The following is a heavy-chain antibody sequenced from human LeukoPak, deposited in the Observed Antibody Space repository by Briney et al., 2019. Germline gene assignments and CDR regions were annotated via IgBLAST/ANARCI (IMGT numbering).Heavy chain of an antibody. V-gene: IGHV3-21*01. CDR3: ARGRIGGYCSSTSCYTGYYFDY. D-gene: IGHD2-2*02. CDR2: ISSSSSYI. J-gene: IGHJ4*02. Sequence: GGSLRLSCAASGFTFSSYSMNWVRQAPGKGLEWVSSISSSSSYIYYTDSVKGRFTISRDNAKNSLYLQMNSLRAEDTAVYYCARGRIGGYCSSTSCYTGYYFDYWGQGTLVTVSS. CDR1: GFTFSSYS.